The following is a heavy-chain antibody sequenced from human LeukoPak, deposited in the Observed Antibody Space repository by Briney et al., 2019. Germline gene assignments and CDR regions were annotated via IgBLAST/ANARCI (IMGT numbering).Heavy chain of an antibody. J-gene: IGHJ4*02. CDR1: GDSISSGRYH. Sequence: SETLSLTCTVSGDSISSGRYHWGWIRQPPGKGLEWIGTIYYSGSPYYNPSLKSRVTMAVDSSKNQFSLKLSSVAAADTAVYYCARQDYYGSGSYSNWGQGTLVTVSS. V-gene: IGHV4-39*01. D-gene: IGHD3-10*01. CDR2: IYYSGSP. CDR3: ARQDYYGSGSYSN.